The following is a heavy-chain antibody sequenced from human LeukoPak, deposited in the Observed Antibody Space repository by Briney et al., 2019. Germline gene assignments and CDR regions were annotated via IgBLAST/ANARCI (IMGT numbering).Heavy chain of an antibody. CDR1: GGTFSSYA. CDR3: ARGTNDYGDYVRYYYMDV. V-gene: IGHV1-69*05. CDR2: IIPIFGTA. D-gene: IGHD4-17*01. Sequence: SVKVSCKASGGTFSSYAISWVRQAPGQGLEWMGGIIPIFGTANYAQKFQGRVTITTDESTSTAYMGLSSLRSEDTAVYYCARGTNDYGDYVRYYYMDVWGKGTTVTVSS. J-gene: IGHJ6*03.